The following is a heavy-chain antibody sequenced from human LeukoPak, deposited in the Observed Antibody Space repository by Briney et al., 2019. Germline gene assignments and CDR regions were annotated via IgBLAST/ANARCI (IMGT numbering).Heavy chain of an antibody. J-gene: IGHJ5*02. V-gene: IGHV4-34*01. CDR3: ARDLAGDGYWFDP. CDR1: VDSFSGYY. Sequence: SETLSLTCAVYVDSFSGYYWHWIRQPPGKGLEWIGEINDSGSANYNPSLKSRVTISVDTSKDQFSLKLSSVTAADTAVYYCARDLAGDGYWFDPWGQGTLVTVSS. D-gene: IGHD2-2*03. CDR2: INDSGSA.